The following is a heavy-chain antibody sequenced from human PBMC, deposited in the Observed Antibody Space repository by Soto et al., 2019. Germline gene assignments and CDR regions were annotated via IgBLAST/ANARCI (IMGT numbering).Heavy chain of an antibody. CDR3: ARDRITTRGDAFDL. CDR2: IIPIPDLT. D-gene: IGHD3-3*01. V-gene: IGHV1-69*08. J-gene: IGHJ3*01. CDR1: GGTFSTYI. Sequence: QVQLVQSGAEVRKPGSSVKVSCKAPGGTFSTYIISWVRQAPGQGLEWMGRIIPIPDLTNYAQKFQGRVTVTADRSTSTAYLELTSLKSEVTAVYYCARDRITTRGDAFDLWGQGTVVTVSS.